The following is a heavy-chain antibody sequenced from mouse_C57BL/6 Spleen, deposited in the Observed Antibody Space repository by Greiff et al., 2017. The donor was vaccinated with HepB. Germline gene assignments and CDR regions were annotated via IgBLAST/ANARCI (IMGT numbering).Heavy chain of an antibody. CDR1: GFTFSSYA. J-gene: IGHJ3*01. D-gene: IGHD2-1*01. CDR2: ISSGGDYI. V-gene: IGHV5-9-1*02. CDR3: TLYGNYEFAY. Sequence: DVQLVESGEGLVKPGGSLKLSCAASGFTFSSYAMSWVRQTPEKRLEWVAYISSGGDYIYYADTVKGRFTISRDNARNTLYLQMSSLKSEDTAMYYCTLYGNYEFAYWGQGTLVTVSA.